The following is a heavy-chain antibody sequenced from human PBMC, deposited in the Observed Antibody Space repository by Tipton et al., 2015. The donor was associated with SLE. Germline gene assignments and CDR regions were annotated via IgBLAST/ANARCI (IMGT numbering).Heavy chain of an antibody. D-gene: IGHD3-3*01. J-gene: IGHJ4*02. Sequence: GSLRLSCTVSGGSISSYYWSWIRQPPGKGLEWIGYIYYSGSTNYNPSLKSRVTISEDTSKNQFSLKLTSVTAADTAVYYCASGTLEWSHEPDYWGQGTLVTVSS. CDR2: IYYSGST. V-gene: IGHV4-59*01. CDR1: GGSISSYY. CDR3: ASGTLEWSHEPDY.